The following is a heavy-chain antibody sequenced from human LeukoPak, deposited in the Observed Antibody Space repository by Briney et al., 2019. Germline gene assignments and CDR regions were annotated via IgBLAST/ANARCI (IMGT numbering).Heavy chain of an antibody. CDR3: AKGSAMILYYYYYMDV. CDR1: GFTFSSYS. D-gene: IGHD3/OR15-3a*01. Sequence: GGSLRLSCAASGFTFSSYSMNWVRQAPGKGLEWVSAISGSGGSTYYADSVKGRFTISRDNSKNTLYLQMNSLRAEDTAVYYCAKGSAMILYYYYYMDVWGKGTTVTISS. V-gene: IGHV3-23*01. J-gene: IGHJ6*03. CDR2: ISGSGGST.